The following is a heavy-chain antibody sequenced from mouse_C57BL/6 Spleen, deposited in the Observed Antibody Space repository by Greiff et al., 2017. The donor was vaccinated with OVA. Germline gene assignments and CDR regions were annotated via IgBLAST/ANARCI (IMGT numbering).Heavy chain of an antibody. Sequence: QVQLQQPGAELVRPGSSVKLSCKASGYTFTSYWMDWVKQRPGQGLEWIGNIYPSDSETHYNQKFKDKATLTVDKSSSTAYMQLSSLTSEDSAVYYCARSYYVSYYFDYWGQGTTLTVSS. D-gene: IGHD1-1*01. CDR3: ARSYYVSYYFDY. CDR1: GYTFTSYW. J-gene: IGHJ2*01. CDR2: IYPSDSET. V-gene: IGHV1-61*01.